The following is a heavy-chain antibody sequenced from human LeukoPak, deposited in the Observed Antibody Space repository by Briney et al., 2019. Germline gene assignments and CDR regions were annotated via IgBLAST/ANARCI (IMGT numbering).Heavy chain of an antibody. J-gene: IGHJ5*02. CDR1: GFKFDNYA. CDR3: ARDGVEFYNWFDP. Sequence: PGRSLRLSCAASGFKFDNYAMHWVRQAPGKGLVWVSRINSDGSSTTYADSVKGRFTISRDNAKNTLYLQMNSLRAEDTAVYYCARDGVEFYNWFDPWGQGTLVTVSS. V-gene: IGHV3-74*01. CDR2: INSDGSST. D-gene: IGHD2-21*01.